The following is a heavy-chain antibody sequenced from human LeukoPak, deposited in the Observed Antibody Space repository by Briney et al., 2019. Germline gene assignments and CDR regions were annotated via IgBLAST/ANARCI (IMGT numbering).Heavy chain of an antibody. CDR2: IYYSGST. V-gene: IGHV4-59*01. Sequence: SETLSLTCTVSGGSISSYYWSRIRQPPGKGLEWIGYIYYSGSTNYNPSLKSRVTISVDTSKNQFSLKLSSVTAADTAVYYCARDRSGGCFDYWGQGTLVTVSS. J-gene: IGHJ4*02. CDR1: GGSISSYY. CDR3: ARDRSGGCFDY. D-gene: IGHD6-25*01.